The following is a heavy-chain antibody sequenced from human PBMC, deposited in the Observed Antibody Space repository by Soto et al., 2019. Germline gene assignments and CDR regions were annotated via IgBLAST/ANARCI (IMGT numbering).Heavy chain of an antibody. V-gene: IGHV1-69*06. D-gene: IGHD3-22*01. CDR3: ASSMDSRGYFEYYYYGMDV. Sequence: SVKVSCKASGGTFSSYAISWVRQAPGQGLEWMGGIIPIFGTANYAQKFQGRVTITADKSTSTAYMELSSLRSEDTAVYYCASSMDSRGYFEYYYYGMDVWGQGTTVTVAS. CDR2: IIPIFGTA. CDR1: GGTFSSYA. J-gene: IGHJ6*02.